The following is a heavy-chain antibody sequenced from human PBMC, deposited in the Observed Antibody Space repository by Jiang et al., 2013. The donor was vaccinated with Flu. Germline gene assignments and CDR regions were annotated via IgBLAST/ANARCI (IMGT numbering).Heavy chain of an antibody. V-gene: IGHV3-11*01. CDR2: ISTGGSTI. J-gene: IGHJ4*02. CDR3: ARRSSSSQCFDY. Sequence: YISTGGSTIYYADSVKGRFTISRDNAKNSLYLQMNSLRAEDAAVYYCARRSSSSQCFDYWGQGTPVTVSS. D-gene: IGHD6-13*01.